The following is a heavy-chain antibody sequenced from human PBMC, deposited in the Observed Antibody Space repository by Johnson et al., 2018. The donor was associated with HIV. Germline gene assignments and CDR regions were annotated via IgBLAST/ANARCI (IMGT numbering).Heavy chain of an antibody. Sequence: MQRVESGGGLIQPGGSLRLSCAAPGFTVSTNYMSWVRQAPEKGLDWVSVIYSSGSTYYTDSVKGRFTTSRDNSKNTVYLQMNSLRAEDTAVYYCARDTVRGELELPDGFDIWGQGTMVTVSS. D-gene: IGHD1-7*01. V-gene: IGHV3-53*01. CDR2: IYSSGST. J-gene: IGHJ3*02. CDR3: ARDTVRGELELPDGFDI. CDR1: GFTVSTNY.